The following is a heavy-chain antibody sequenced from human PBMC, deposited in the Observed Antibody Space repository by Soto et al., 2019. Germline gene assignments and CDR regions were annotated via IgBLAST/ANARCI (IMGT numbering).Heavy chain of an antibody. CDR3: ARRGMDV. CDR1: GFTFSSYE. CDR2: ISSSGGTI. V-gene: IGHV3-48*03. Sequence: GGSLRLSCAASGFTFSSYEMNWLRQAPGKGLEWVSYISSSGGTIFYADSVKGRFTISRDNAKNSLYLQMNSLRAEDTAVYYCARRGMDVWGQGTTVTVSS. J-gene: IGHJ6*02.